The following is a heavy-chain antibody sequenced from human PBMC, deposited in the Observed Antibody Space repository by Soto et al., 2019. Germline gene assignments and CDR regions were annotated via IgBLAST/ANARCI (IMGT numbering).Heavy chain of an antibody. CDR2: IYYSGST. CDR3: ARELVYGYSCGTD. D-gene: IGHD5-18*01. CDR1: GGSISSGGYY. J-gene: IGHJ4*02. V-gene: IGHV4-31*03. Sequence: PSETLSLTCTVSGGSISSGGYYWSWIRQHPGKGLEWIGYIYYSGSTYYNPSLKSRVTISVDTSKNQFSLKLSSVTAADTAVYYCARELVYGYSCGTDWGQGTLVTVSS.